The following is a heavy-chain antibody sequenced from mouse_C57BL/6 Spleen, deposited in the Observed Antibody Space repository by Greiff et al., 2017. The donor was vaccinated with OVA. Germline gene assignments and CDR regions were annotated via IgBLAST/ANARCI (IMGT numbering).Heavy chain of an antibody. CDR1: GYTFTDYN. CDR2: INPNNGGT. D-gene: IGHD2-2*01. V-gene: IGHV1-22*01. J-gene: IGHJ3*01. CDR3: ARDGYDWFAY. Sequence: EVKLMESGPELVKPGASVKMSCKASGYTFTDYNMHWVKQSHGKSLEWIGYINPNNGGTSYNQKFKGKATLTVNKSSSTAYMELRSLTSEDSAVYYCARDGYDWFAYWGQGTLVTVSA.